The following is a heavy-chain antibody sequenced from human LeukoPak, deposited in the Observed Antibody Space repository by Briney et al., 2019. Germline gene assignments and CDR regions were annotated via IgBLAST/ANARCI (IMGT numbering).Heavy chain of an antibody. CDR1: GFTFSSYS. CDR2: ISSSSSYI. Sequence: PGGSLRLSCAASGFTFSSYSMNWVRQAPGKGLEWVSSISSSSSYIYYADSVKGRFTISRDNAKNSLYLQMNSLRAEDTAVYYCARDYGSGSYYPSAFDIWGQGTMVTVSS. CDR3: ARDYGSGSYYPSAFDI. J-gene: IGHJ3*02. V-gene: IGHV3-21*01. D-gene: IGHD3-10*01.